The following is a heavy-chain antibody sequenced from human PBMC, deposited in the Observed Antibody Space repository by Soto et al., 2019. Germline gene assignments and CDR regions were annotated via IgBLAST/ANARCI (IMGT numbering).Heavy chain of an antibody. Sequence: QVQLVESGGGVVQPGRSLRLSCAASGFTFSSYGMHWVRQAPGKGLEWVAVISYDGSNKYYADSVKGRFTISRDNSRNTLYLQMKSLRAEDTAVYYCAKVTGYCSSTSCRIDYYYYYGMDVWGQGTTVTVSS. J-gene: IGHJ6*02. V-gene: IGHV3-30*18. CDR3: AKVTGYCSSTSCRIDYYYYYGMDV. CDR2: ISYDGSNK. CDR1: GFTFSSYG. D-gene: IGHD2-2*01.